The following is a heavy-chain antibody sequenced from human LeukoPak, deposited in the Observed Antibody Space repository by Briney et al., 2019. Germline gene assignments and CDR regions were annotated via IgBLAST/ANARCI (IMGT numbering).Heavy chain of an antibody. CDR3: AREAYDFWSGYYDY. V-gene: IGHV4-61*02. J-gene: IGHJ4*02. CDR2: IYSTGST. CDR1: GGSICSGSYY. D-gene: IGHD3-3*01. Sequence: SQTLSLTCTVSGGSICSGSYYWRWIRQPAGKGLEWIGRIYSTGSTNYNPALKSRVTISVATSKTQFSLKLNSVSAADTAVYYCAREAYDFWSGYYDYWGQGTLVPSPQ.